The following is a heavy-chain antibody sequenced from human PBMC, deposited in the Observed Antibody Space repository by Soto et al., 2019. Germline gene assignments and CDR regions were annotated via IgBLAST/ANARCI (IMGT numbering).Heavy chain of an antibody. V-gene: IGHV1-3*01. J-gene: IGHJ4*02. CDR1: GYTFTSYA. CDR3: ARVVESAGTSPGDY. D-gene: IGHD1-7*01. CDR2: INAGNGNT. Sequence: GASVKVSCKASGYTFTSYAMHWVRQAPGQRLEWMGWINAGNGNTKYSQKFQGRFTITRDTSASTAYIELSSLRSEDTAVYYCARVVESAGTSPGDYWGQGTLVTVSS.